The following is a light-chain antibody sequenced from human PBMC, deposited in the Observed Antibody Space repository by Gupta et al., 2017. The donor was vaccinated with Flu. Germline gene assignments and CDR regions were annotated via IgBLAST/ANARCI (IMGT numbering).Light chain of an antibody. CDR3: QQDYESPFT. J-gene: IGKJ3*01. V-gene: IGKV4-1*01. Sequence: DIVMTQSPDSLTVSLGERATINCKSSQNILYDSNNRNYLAWYQQKPPQPPKLLIYWASTRESGVPDRFSGSGSGTDFTLTINSLQAEDVAVYYCQQDYESPFTFGPGTKVEIK. CDR2: WAS. CDR1: QNILYDSNNRNY.